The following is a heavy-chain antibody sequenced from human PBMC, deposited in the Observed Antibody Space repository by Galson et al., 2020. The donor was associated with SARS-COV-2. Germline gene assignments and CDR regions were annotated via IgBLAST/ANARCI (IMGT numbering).Heavy chain of an antibody. CDR1: GFTVSSNY. D-gene: IGHD4-17*01. Sequence: GESLKIFCAVSGFTVSSNYLTWVPQAPGKGLELVAVNYSGGSTYYPDTVQGRFTIHSDNPKNTQYLQVNSLGAEDTAVYYCARGYGDYWFDPWGQGTLVTVSS. J-gene: IGHJ5*02. V-gene: IGHV3-53*01. CDR2: NYSGGST. CDR3: ARGYGDYWFDP.